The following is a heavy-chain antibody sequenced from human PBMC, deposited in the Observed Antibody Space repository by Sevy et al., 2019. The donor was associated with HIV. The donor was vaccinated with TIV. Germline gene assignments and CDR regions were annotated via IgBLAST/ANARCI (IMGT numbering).Heavy chain of an antibody. CDR2: LSFGCGEI. V-gene: IGHV3-23*01. Sequence: GGSLRLSCAASGFTCSKYSMSWVRQPPGKGLEWVSTLSFGCGEINYADSVKGRFTISRDNSKRSVYLQMNNLRPEDTAVYYCAREGCTKPHDYWGQGTLVTVSS. J-gene: IGHJ4*02. CDR1: GFTCSKYS. CDR3: AREGCTKPHDY. D-gene: IGHD2-8*01.